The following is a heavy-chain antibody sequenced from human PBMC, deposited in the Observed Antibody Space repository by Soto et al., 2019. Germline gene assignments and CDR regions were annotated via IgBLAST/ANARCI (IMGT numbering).Heavy chain of an antibody. CDR3: GRGGSNSPNGMDV. D-gene: IGHD4-4*01. J-gene: IGHJ6*02. CDR1: GFTFSPYW. Sequence: EVQLAESGGGLVQPGGSLRLSCAASGFTFSPYWMHWVRQAPGKGLVWVSRINPDGSSTNYADSVKGRLTISRDNDKNTLYLQMNSLRAEDTAVYYCGRGGSNSPNGMDVWGQGTTVTVSS. CDR2: INPDGSST. V-gene: IGHV3-74*01.